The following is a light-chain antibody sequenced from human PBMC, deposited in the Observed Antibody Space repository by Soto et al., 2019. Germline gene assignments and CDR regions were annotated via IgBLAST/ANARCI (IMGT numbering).Light chain of an antibody. CDR3: SSFSSAIAFV. J-gene: IGLJ1*01. Sequence: QSALTQPASVSASPGQSITISCTGTSSDIGAYNYISWYQQHPGKAPKLMIYEVTNRPSGISSRFSGSRSGNTASLSISELQAEDEADYYCSSFSSAIAFVFGTGTKLTVL. V-gene: IGLV2-14*01. CDR1: SSDIGAYNY. CDR2: EVT.